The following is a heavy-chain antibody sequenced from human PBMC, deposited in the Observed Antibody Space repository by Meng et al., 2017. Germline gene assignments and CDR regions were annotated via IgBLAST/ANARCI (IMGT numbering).Heavy chain of an antibody. J-gene: IGHJ4*02. Sequence: ASVKVSCKASGYTFTSYDINWVRRATGQGLEWMGWMNPNSGNTGYAQKFQGRVTMTRNTSISTAYMELSSLRSEDTAVYYCARGMVGTVSADYWGQGTLVTVSS. CDR3: ARGMVGTVSADY. CDR1: GYTFTSYD. V-gene: IGHV1-8*01. CDR2: MNPNSGNT. D-gene: IGHD2-15*01.